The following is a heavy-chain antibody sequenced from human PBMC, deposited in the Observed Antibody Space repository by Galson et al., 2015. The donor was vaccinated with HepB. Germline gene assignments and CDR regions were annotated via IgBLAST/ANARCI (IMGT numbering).Heavy chain of an antibody. CDR1: GFTFSYYA. V-gene: IGHV3-23*01. J-gene: IGHJ4*02. D-gene: IGHD2-15*01. Sequence: SLRLSCAASGFTFSYYAMSCVRQAPRTGLEWVSAITPSTDNTYSADSLKGRFTISRDNSQNTLFLQMNSLRAEDSAVYYCVREVRNGWYYLDYWGQGTQVTVST. CDR2: ITPSTDNT. CDR3: VREVRNGWYYLDY.